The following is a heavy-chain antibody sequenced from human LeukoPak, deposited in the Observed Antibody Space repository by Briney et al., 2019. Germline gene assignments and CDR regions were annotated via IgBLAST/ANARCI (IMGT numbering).Heavy chain of an antibody. CDR3: ARERIGYCSRTSCYLERYYYYMDV. D-gene: IGHD2-2*01. Sequence: GGSLRLSCAASGITFSSFWMTWVRQAPGEGLEWVANINQDGSETYYLDSVKGRFTISRDNAKNSLYLQMNSLRAEDTAVYYCARERIGYCSRTSCYLERYYYYMDVWGKGTTVTVSS. J-gene: IGHJ6*03. V-gene: IGHV3-7*01. CDR1: GITFSSFW. CDR2: INQDGSET.